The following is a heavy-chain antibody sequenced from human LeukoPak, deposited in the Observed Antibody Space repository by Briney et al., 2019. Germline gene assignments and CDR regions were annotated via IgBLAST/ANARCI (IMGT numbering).Heavy chain of an antibody. Sequence: PSETLSLTCAVYGGSFSGYYWSWIRQPPGKGLEWIGGINHSGSTNYNPSLKSRVTISVDTSKNQFSLKLSSVTAADTAVYYCAREGYCSGGSCYSTTRLYNWFDPWGQGTLVTVSS. J-gene: IGHJ5*02. CDR2: INHSGST. V-gene: IGHV4-34*01. CDR1: GGSFSGYY. CDR3: AREGYCSGGSCYSTTRLYNWFDP. D-gene: IGHD2-15*01.